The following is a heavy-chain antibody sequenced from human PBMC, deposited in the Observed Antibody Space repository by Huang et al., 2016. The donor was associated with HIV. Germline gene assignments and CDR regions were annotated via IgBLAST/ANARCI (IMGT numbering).Heavy chain of an antibody. CDR2: ISSYNGHT. CDR3: ARDRGAVAGTSPGY. CDR1: VYTFTSYG. D-gene: IGHD6-19*01. J-gene: IGHJ4*02. V-gene: IGHV1-18*01. Sequence: QVQLVQSGAEVKKPGASVKVSCKASVYTFTSYGISWVRQAPGQGLEWMWWISSYNGHTNYAQKLQGRVAMTTETSTGTAYMELRSLRSDDTAVYYCARDRGAVAGTSPGYWGQGTLVTVSS.